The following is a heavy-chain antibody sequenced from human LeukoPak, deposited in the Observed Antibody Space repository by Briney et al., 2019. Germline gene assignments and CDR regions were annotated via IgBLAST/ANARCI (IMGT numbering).Heavy chain of an antibody. Sequence: PSETLSPTCTVSGGSVTSGTYDWNWIRQPPGKALEWIGRIYSSGDTNYNASLKSRLSISLDTSKNQFSLNLHSVTAADTAVYYCARGGRAGWSGSYENSFDIWGQGTMVTVSS. J-gene: IGHJ3*02. D-gene: IGHD1-26*01. CDR2: IYSSGDT. CDR3: ARGGRAGWSGSYENSFDI. CDR1: GGSVTSGTYD. V-gene: IGHV4-61*01.